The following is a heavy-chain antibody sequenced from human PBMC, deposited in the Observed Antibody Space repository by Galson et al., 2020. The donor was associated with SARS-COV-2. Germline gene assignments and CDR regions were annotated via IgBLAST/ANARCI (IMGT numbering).Heavy chain of an antibody. V-gene: IGHV4-30-2*05. D-gene: IGHD3-16*01. J-gene: IGHJ5*02. CDR3: ARADALLGDGTTSWFDP. Sequence: NPSLNSRLSISLDTSKNHFSLRLSSMTAADTAVYYCARADALLGDGTTSWFDPWGQGTLVTVSS.